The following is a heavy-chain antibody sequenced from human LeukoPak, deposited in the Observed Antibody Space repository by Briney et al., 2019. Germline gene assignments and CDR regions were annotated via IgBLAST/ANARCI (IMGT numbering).Heavy chain of an antibody. CDR3: ARGYSSSWYWFDP. V-gene: IGHV3-23*01. Sequence: GGSLRLSCAASGFTFSSYAMSWVRQAPGKGLEWVSAISGSGGSTYYADSVKGRFTISRDNSKNTLYLQMNSQRAEDTAVYYCARGYSSSWYWFDPWGQGTLVAVSS. CDR1: GFTFSSYA. D-gene: IGHD6-13*01. CDR2: ISGSGGST. J-gene: IGHJ5*02.